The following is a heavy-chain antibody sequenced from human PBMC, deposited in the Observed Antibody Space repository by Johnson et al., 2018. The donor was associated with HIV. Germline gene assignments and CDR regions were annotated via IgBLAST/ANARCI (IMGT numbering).Heavy chain of an antibody. D-gene: IGHD3-22*01. J-gene: IGHJ3*02. CDR2: IYSGGST. V-gene: IGHV3-NL1*01. Sequence: QVQLVESGGGVVQPGRSLRLSCAASGFTFSSCAMHWVRQPPGKGLEWVSVIYSGGSTYYADSVKGRFTISRDNSKNTLSLQMNSLRAEDTAVYSCARDRGGYYYDSSGLDAFDIWGQGTMVTVSS. CDR1: GFTFSSCA. CDR3: ARDRGGYYYDSSGLDAFDI.